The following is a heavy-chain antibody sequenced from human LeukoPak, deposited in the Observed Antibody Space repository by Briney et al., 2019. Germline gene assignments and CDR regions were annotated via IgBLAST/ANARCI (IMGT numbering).Heavy chain of an antibody. J-gene: IGHJ4*02. Sequence: GGSLRLSCAASGFTFSNAWMSWVRQAPGKGLEWVGRIKSKTDGGTTDYAAPVKGRFTISRDDPKNTLYLQMNSLKTEDTAVYYCTTAAPYCSSTSCLDYWGQGTLVTVSS. CDR3: TTAAPYCSSTSCLDY. CDR2: IKSKTDGGTT. V-gene: IGHV3-15*01. CDR1: GFTFSNAW. D-gene: IGHD2-2*01.